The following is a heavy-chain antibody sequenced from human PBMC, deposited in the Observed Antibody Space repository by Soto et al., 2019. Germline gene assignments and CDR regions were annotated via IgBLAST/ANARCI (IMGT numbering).Heavy chain of an antibody. CDR3: ARDVIAHNNYFDP. D-gene: IGHD4-4*01. V-gene: IGHV4-61*08. CDR1: GGAIDIGDYY. J-gene: IGHJ5*02. CDR2: VYYSGTT. Sequence: PSETLSLTCTVSGGAIDIGDYYLSWIRQPPGKGLEWIGYVYYSGTTNYNPFLKSRVTLSLDKSKNQFSLKMNSVTAADTAVYYCARDVIAHNNYFDPWGQGTLFTVSS.